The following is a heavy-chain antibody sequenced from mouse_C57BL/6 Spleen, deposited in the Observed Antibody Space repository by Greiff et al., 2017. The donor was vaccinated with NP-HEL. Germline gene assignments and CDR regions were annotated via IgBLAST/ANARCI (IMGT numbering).Heavy chain of an antibody. CDR2: ISDGGSYT. CDR1: GFTFSSYA. J-gene: IGHJ4*01. V-gene: IGHV5-4*03. CDR3: ARALITTNAMDY. Sequence: EVMLVESGGGLVKPGGSLKLSCAASGFTFSSYAMSWVRQTPEKRLEWVATISDGGSYTYYPDNVKGRFTISRDNAKNNLYLQMSHLKSEDTAMYYCARALITTNAMDYWGQGTSVTVSS. D-gene: IGHD1-1*01.